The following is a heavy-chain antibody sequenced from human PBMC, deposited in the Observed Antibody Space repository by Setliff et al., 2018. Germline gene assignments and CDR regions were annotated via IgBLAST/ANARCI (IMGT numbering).Heavy chain of an antibody. CDR2: ISAYNGNT. CDR3: ALYDYSDYGMGIDAFDI. V-gene: IGHV1-18*01. D-gene: IGHD4-17*01. J-gene: IGHJ3*02. CDR1: GYTFTSYG. Sequence: GASVKVSCKASGYTFTSYGISWVRQAPGQGLEWMGWISAYNGNTNYAQKLQGRVTMTTDTSTSTAYMELRSLRSDDTAVYYCALYDYSDYGMGIDAFDIWGQGTMVTVSS.